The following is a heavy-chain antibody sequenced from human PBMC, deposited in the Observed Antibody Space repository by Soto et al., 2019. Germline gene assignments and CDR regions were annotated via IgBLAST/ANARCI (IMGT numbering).Heavy chain of an antibody. CDR1: GYTFTSYY. Sequence: QVQLVQSGAEVKKPGASVKVSCKASGYTFTSYYMHWVRQAPGQGLEWMGIINPSGGSTSYAQKCQGGVTMTRDTSTSTVYMELSSLRSEDTAVYYCARSYRNDAFDIWGQGTMVTVSS. V-gene: IGHV1-46*01. CDR3: ARSYRNDAFDI. CDR2: INPSGGST. D-gene: IGHD2-2*01. J-gene: IGHJ3*02.